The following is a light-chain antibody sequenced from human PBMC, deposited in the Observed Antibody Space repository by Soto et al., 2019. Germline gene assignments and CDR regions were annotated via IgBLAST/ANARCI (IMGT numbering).Light chain of an antibody. CDR3: QQYNNYLWT. CDR1: QSISSW. J-gene: IGKJ1*01. CDR2: KAS. V-gene: IGKV1-5*03. Sequence: DIQMTQSPSTLSASVGDRVTITCRASQSISSWLAWYQQKPGKAPKLLIYKASSLESGVPSRFSGSGSGTEFTLTISSLQPDDFPTYYCQQYNNYLWTFGQGTKVEI.